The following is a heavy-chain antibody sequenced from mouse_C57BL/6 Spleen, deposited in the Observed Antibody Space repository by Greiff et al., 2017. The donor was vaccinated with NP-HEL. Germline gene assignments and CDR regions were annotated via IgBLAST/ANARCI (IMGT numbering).Heavy chain of an antibody. CDR2: ISSGGSYT. CDR3: ARRGNVFDY. Sequence: EVQLVESGGDLVKPGGSLKLSCAASGFTFSSYGMSWVRQTPDKRLEWVATISSGGSYTYYPDSVKGRFTISRDNAKNTLYLQMSSLKSEDTAMYYRARRGNVFDYWGQGTTLTVSS. J-gene: IGHJ2*01. V-gene: IGHV5-6*01. CDR1: GFTFSSYG.